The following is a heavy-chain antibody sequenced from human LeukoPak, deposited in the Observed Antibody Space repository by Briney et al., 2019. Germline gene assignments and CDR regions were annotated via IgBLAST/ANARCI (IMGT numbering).Heavy chain of an antibody. V-gene: IGHV4-39*01. Sequence: PSETLSLTCTVSGGSISSSSYYWGWIRQPPGKGLEWIGSIYYSGSTYYNPSLKSRVTISVDTSKNQFSLKLSSVTAADTAVYYCARGSSAWVPFYYWGQGTLVTVSS. J-gene: IGHJ4*02. CDR1: GGSISSSSYY. D-gene: IGHD1-1*01. CDR2: IYYSGST. CDR3: ARGSSAWVPFYY.